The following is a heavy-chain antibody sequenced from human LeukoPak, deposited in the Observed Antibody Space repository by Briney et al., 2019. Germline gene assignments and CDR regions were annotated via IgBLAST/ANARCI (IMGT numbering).Heavy chain of an antibody. Sequence: QPGGSLGLSCAASGISFSTSWMTWVRQAPGKGLEWVANINQGGSETYYVDSVKGRFTISRDNAKNSLFLQMNSLRAEDTAVYYCARGHYDMGVWGQGTTVTVSS. CDR3: ARGHYDMGV. CDR1: GISFSTSW. CDR2: INQGGSET. J-gene: IGHJ6*02. V-gene: IGHV3-7*05.